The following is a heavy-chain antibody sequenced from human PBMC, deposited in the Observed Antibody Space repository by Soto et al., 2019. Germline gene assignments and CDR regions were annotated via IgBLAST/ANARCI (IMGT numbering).Heavy chain of an antibody. V-gene: IGHV3-23*01. CDR1: GFTFSSYA. Sequence: GGSLRLSCAASGFTFSSYAMSWVRQAPGKGLEWISAISGSGGSTYYADSVKGRFTISRDNSKNTLYLQMNSLRAEDTAVYYCAKDVYGDYVPDRDYWGQGALVTVSS. J-gene: IGHJ4*02. D-gene: IGHD4-17*01. CDR3: AKDVYGDYVPDRDY. CDR2: ISGSGGST.